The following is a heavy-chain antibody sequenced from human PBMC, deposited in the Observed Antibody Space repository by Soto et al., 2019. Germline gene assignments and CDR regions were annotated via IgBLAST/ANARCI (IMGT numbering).Heavy chain of an antibody. CDR1: GFSFSDYY. V-gene: IGHV3-11*01. CDR2: ISGSSSNI. D-gene: IGHD6-19*01. Sequence: QVQLVESGGGLVKTRGSLRLSCVASGFSFSDYYMSWVRQAPGKGLEWISYISGSSSNIYYADSVKGRFTISRDNAENSVFLQMNNRRAEDTARYYCAKMTSSGWYDPVFHWGQGTLVTVSS. CDR3: AKMTSSGWYDPVFH. J-gene: IGHJ4*02.